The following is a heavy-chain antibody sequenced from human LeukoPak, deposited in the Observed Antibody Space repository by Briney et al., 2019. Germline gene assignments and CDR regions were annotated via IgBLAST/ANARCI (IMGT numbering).Heavy chain of an antibody. Sequence: SETLSLTCTVSGASVSSTAYFWHWIRQPAGKGLEWIGRIYASGNTDYNPSLKSRVTMSLDTSKNQFSLNMNSVTAADSAVYFCARYREGYNYVPHALDMWGQGTVVTVSS. CDR2: IYASGNT. CDR1: GASVSSTAYF. D-gene: IGHD5-24*01. V-gene: IGHV4-61*02. CDR3: ARYREGYNYVPHALDM. J-gene: IGHJ3*02.